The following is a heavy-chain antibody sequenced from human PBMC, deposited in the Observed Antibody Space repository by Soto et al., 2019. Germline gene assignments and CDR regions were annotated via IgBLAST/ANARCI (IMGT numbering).Heavy chain of an antibody. J-gene: IGHJ4*02. Sequence: GASVKVSCKASGYTFTSYDTNWVRQATGQGLEWMGWMNPNSGNTGYAQKFQGRVTMTRNTSISTAYMELSSLRSEDTAVYYCASAYYDFWSGEIPFDYWGQGTLVTVSS. CDR2: MNPNSGNT. D-gene: IGHD3-3*01. CDR1: GYTFTSYD. CDR3: ASAYYDFWSGEIPFDY. V-gene: IGHV1-8*01.